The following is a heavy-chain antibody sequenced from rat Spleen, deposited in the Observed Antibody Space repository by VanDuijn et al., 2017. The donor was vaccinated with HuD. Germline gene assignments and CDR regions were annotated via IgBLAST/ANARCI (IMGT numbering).Heavy chain of an antibody. D-gene: IGHD1-12*01. CDR1: GFTFNNYW. CDR3: ARANRDSYAHFDY. CDR2: IWSGGST. Sequence: VQLVESGGGLVQPGRSLKLSCVASGFTFNNYWMTWIRQAPGKGLEWIGAIWSGGSTDYNSALKSRLSISRDTSKSQVFLKMNSLQTEDIATYYCARANRDSYAHFDYWGQGVMVTVSS. V-gene: IGHV2-4*01. J-gene: IGHJ2*01.